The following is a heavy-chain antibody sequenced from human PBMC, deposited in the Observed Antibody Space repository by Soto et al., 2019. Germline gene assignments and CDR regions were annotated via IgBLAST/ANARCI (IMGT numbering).Heavy chain of an antibody. V-gene: IGHV3-30*18. Sequence: GGSLRLSCAASGFTFSRYGMRWVRQAPRKGVEWVAIISYDGSNTYYADSVKGRFTISRDNSKNTLYLQMNSLRAEDTSVYYCAKEGGLSGSYYISSSYYFDYWGQGTLVTVSS. CDR3: AKEGGLSGSYYISSSYYFDY. D-gene: IGHD1-26*01. CDR1: GFTFSRYG. CDR2: ISYDGSNT. J-gene: IGHJ4*02.